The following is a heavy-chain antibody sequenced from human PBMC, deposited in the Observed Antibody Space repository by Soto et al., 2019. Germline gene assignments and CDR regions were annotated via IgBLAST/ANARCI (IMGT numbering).Heavy chain of an antibody. CDR2: IYPGDSDT. D-gene: IGHD3-22*01. J-gene: IGHJ4*02. CDR1: GYSFTSYW. V-gene: IGHV5-51*01. Sequence: EVQLVQSGAEVKKPGESLKISCKGSGYSFTSYWIGWVRQMPGKGLEWMGIIYPGDSDTRYSPSFQGQVTISADKSISNAYLQWSRAKASDTAMYYCTIHEHESSGSFDYWGQGTLVTVSS. CDR3: TIHEHESSGSFDY.